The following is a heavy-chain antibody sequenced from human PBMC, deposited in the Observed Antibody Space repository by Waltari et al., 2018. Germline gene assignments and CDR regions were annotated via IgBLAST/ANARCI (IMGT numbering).Heavy chain of an antibody. CDR2: IKSKTDGGTT. J-gene: IGHJ6*02. D-gene: IGHD4-4*01. CDR1: GFTFSNAW. V-gene: IGHV3-15*01. Sequence: EVQLVESGGGLVKPGGSLRLSCAASGFTFSNAWMSWVRQASGKGLEWVGRIKSKTDGGTTDYAAPVKGRFTISRDDSKNTLYLQMNSLKTEDTAVYYCTTDTYSNAHYYYGMDVWGQGTTVTVSS. CDR3: TTDTYSNAHYYYGMDV.